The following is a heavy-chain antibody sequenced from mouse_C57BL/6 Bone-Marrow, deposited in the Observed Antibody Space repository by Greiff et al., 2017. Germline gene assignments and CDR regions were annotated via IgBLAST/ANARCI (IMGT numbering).Heavy chain of an antibody. CDR2: IHPSDGST. J-gene: IGHJ4*01. CDR3: ARSYLMVKDAMDY. V-gene: IGHV1-78*01. CDR1: GYTFTDYS. Sequence: VQLQQSDAELVKPGASVKISCKASGYTFTDYSIHWMKQRPDQGLEWIGNIHPSDGSTNYNEKFKGKATLTVDKSSSTAYMQLNSLTSEDSAVYFCARSYLMVKDAMDYWGQGTSVTVSS. D-gene: IGHD2-2*01.